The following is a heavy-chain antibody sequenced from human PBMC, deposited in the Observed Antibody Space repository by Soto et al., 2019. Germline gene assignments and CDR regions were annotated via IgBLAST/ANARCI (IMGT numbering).Heavy chain of an antibody. D-gene: IGHD3-10*01. Sequence: QVQLVQSGAEVKKPGSSVKVSCKASGGTFSSYAISWVRQAPGQGLEWMGGIIPIFGTANYAQKFQGRVTITADESTSTAYMELSSLRSEDTAVYYCARDLICAYGVRGVGLYGMDVWGQGTTVTVSS. CDR2: IIPIFGTA. CDR3: ARDLICAYGVRGVGLYGMDV. J-gene: IGHJ6*02. V-gene: IGHV1-69*01. CDR1: GGTFSSYA.